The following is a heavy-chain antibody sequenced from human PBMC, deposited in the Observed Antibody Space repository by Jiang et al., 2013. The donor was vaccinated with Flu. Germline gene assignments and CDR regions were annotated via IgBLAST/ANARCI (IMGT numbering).Heavy chain of an antibody. V-gene: IGHV4-31*03. D-gene: IGHD2-8*01. J-gene: IGHJ4*02. CDR2: IYYSGST. Sequence: PGLVKPSQTLSLTCTVSGGSISSGGYYWSWIRQHPGKGLEWIGYIYYSGSTNYNPSLKSRVTISVDTSKNQFSLRLSSVTAADTALYYCARIRTYCTTDSCSFDFDYWGQGTLVSVSS. CDR1: GGSISSGGYY. CDR3: ARIRTYCTTDSCSFDFDY.